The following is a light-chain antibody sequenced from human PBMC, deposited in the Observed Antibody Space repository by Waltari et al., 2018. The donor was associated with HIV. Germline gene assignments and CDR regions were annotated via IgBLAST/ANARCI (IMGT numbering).Light chain of an antibody. V-gene: IGLV2-14*03. CDR3: SSYTSSSTWV. CDR1: SSDVGGYHY. J-gene: IGLJ3*02. Sequence: SALTQPASVSGSPGQPITIPCTGTSSDVGGYHYVSWYQQHPGKAPKLMIYDVSNRPSGVSNRFSGSKSGNTASLTISGLQAEDEADYYCSSYTSSSTWVFGGGTKLTVL. CDR2: DVS.